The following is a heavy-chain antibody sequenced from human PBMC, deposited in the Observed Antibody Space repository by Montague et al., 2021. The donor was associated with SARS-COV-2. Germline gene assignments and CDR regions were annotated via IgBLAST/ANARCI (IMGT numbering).Heavy chain of an antibody. D-gene: IGHD6-19*01. J-gene: IGHJ4*02. CDR2: IYWNDDK. CDR1: GFSLSTSGVG. CDR3: AHKTSGWPTEFGF. Sequence: PALGKPTQTLTLTCTFSGFSLSTSGVGVAWIRQPPGKALECLALIYWNDDKRYSPSLKNRLTVIKDTSKNQVVLSMTNMEPVDTATYYCAHKTSGWPTEFGFWGQGALVTVSS. V-gene: IGHV2-5*01.